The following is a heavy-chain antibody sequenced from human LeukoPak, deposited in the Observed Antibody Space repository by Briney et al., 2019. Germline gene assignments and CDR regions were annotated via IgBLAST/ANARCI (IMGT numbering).Heavy chain of an antibody. CDR3: ARTGYCTNGVCYAHYYYYYMDV. Sequence: SXXVSCKASGGTFSSYTISWVRQAPGQGLEWMGRIIPILGIANYAQKFQGRVTITADKSTSTAYMELSSLRSEDTAVYYCARTGYCTNGVCYAHYYYYYMDVWGKGTTVTVSS. J-gene: IGHJ6*03. D-gene: IGHD2-8*01. CDR2: IIPILGIA. CDR1: GGTFSSYT. V-gene: IGHV1-69*02.